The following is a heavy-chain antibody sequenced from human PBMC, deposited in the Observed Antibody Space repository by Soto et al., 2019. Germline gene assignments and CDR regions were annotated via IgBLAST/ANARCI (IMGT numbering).Heavy chain of an antibody. CDR3: ARDPYSGSALDI. V-gene: IGHV3-30-3*01. J-gene: IGHJ3*02. D-gene: IGHD1-26*01. Sequence: QVQLVESGGGVVQPGRSLRLSCAASGFTFSSYAMHWVRQAPGKGLEWVAVISYDGSNKYYADSVKGRFTISRDNSKNTLYLQMNSLRAEDTAVYYCARDPYSGSALDIWGQGTMVTVSS. CDR2: ISYDGSNK. CDR1: GFTFSSYA.